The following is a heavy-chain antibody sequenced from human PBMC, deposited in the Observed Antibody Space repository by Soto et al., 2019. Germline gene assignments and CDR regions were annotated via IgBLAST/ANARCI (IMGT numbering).Heavy chain of an antibody. CDR2: IYYSGST. CDR1: GGSISSGGYY. J-gene: IGHJ4*02. CDR3: ARDRNGYTFVDY. Sequence: ASEALSLTCTVSGGSISSGGYYWSWIRQHPGKGLEWIGYIYYSGSTYYNPSLESRVTISVDTSKKQFSLKLSSVTAADTAIYYCARDRNGYTFVDYWGQGTQVTVSS. D-gene: IGHD5-12*01. V-gene: IGHV4-31*03.